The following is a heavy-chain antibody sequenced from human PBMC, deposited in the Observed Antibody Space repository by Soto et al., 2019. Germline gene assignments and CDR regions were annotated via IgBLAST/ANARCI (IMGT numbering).Heavy chain of an antibody. V-gene: IGHV3-30*18. Sequence: QEHLVQSGGGVVQPGGSLRLSCDASGFTFSIFGMHWVRQAPGKGLEWVAVLSYDGTYKYYADSVKGRFTISRDNSKNMLLLQMNSLRPDDTAVYYCAKDQAQYVSVYFYGMDVWGQGIAVTVSS. CDR2: LSYDGTYK. CDR3: AKDQAQYVSVYFYGMDV. D-gene: IGHD2-8*01. J-gene: IGHJ6*02. CDR1: GFTFSIFG.